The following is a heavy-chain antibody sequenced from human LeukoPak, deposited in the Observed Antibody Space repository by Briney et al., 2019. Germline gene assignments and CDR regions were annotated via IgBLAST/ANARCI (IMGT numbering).Heavy chain of an antibody. CDR2: IYYSGST. J-gene: IGHJ4*02. Sequence: SETLSLTCTVSGGSISSYYWSWIRQPPGKGLEWIGYIYYSGSTNYNPSLKSRVTISVDTSKNQFSLKLSSATAADTAVYYCARRGYSYGLDYWGQGTLVTVSS. CDR1: GGSISSYY. V-gene: IGHV4-59*01. D-gene: IGHD5-18*01. CDR3: ARRGYSYGLDY.